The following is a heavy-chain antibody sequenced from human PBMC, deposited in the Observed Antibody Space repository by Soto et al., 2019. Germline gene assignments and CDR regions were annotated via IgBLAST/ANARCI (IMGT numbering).Heavy chain of an antibody. V-gene: IGHV5-10-1*01. CDR2: IDPSDSYN. CDR3: ARLRIAAPGNPCP. J-gene: IGHJ5*02. D-gene: IGHD6-13*01. Sequence: GASLKISCKGSGYSFTTDWISWVRQMPGKGLEWMERIDPSDSYNSYSPSFQGHDTISVDKSISSAYLQWSSLTASDTAPYYCARLRIAAPGNPCPRGRGTL. CDR1: GYSFTTDW.